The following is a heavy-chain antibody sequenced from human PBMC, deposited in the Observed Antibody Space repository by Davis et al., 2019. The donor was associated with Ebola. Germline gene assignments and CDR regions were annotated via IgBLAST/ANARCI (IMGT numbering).Heavy chain of an antibody. Sequence: MPSETLSLTCTVSGGSISSSSYYWGWIRQPPGKGLEWIGSIYYSGSTYYNPSLKSRVTISVDTSKNQFSLKLSSVTAADTAVYYCARLPDTAMDQGYWGQGTLVTVSS. D-gene: IGHD5-18*01. V-gene: IGHV4-39*01. CDR2: IYYSGST. CDR3: ARLPDTAMDQGY. CDR1: GGSISSSSYY. J-gene: IGHJ4*02.